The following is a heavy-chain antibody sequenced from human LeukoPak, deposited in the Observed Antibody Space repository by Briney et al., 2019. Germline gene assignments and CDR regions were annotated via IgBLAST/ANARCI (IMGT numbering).Heavy chain of an antibody. V-gene: IGHV1-18*01. D-gene: IGHD6-19*01. CDR3: ASRIGYSSGWYWAY. J-gene: IGHJ4*02. CDR2: ISAYNGNT. CDR1: GYTFTSYG. Sequence: ASVKVSCKASGYTFTSYGISWVRQAPGQGLEWMGWISAYNGNTNYAQKLQDRVTMTRDTSISTAYMELSRLRSDDTAVYYCASRIGYSSGWYWAYWGQGTLVTVSS.